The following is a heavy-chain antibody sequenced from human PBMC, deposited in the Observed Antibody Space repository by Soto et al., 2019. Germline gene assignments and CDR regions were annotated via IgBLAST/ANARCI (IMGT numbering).Heavy chain of an antibody. D-gene: IGHD3-10*01. V-gene: IGHV1-2*04. J-gene: IGHJ4*02. CDR1: GYTFTGYY. CDR3: ARADRSGSGTYYFDY. Sequence: ASVKVSCKASGYTFTGYYMHWVRQAPGQGLEWMGWINPNSGGTNYAQKFQGWVTMTRDTSISTAYMELSRLRSDDTAVYYCARADRSGSGTYYFDYWGQGTLVTVSS. CDR2: INPNSGGT.